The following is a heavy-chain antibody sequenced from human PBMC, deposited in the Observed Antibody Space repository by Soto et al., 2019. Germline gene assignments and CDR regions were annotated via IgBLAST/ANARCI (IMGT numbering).Heavy chain of an antibody. Sequence: FLRLSCAVSGFSFDDYAMHWVRQAPGKGLEWVSGISWNSGSIGYADSVKGRFTISRDNAKNSLYLQMNSMRAEDTALYYCAKLQGVGSRYPYAFDIWGQGTMVTVSS. CDR3: AKLQGVGSRYPYAFDI. J-gene: IGHJ3*02. D-gene: IGHD6-13*01. CDR2: ISWNSGSI. V-gene: IGHV3-9*01. CDR1: GFSFDDYA.